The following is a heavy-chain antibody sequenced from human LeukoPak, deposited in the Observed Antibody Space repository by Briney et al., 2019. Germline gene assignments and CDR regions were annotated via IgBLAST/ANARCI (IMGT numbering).Heavy chain of an antibody. V-gene: IGHV1-46*01. J-gene: IGHJ4*02. CDR2: INPSGGST. CDR3: ARVPGTNCYGGSCYRGETHDYGDYPDY. CDR1: GYTFTSYY. Sequence: ASVKVSCKASGYTFTSYYMHWVRQAPGQGLEWMGIINPSGGSTSYAQKFQGRVTMTRDTSTSTVYMELSSLRSEDTAVYYCARVPGTNCYGGSCYRGETHDYGDYPDYWGQGTLVTVSS. D-gene: IGHD2-15*01.